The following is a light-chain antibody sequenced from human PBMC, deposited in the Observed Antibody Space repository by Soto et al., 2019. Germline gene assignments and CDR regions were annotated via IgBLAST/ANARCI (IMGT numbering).Light chain of an antibody. V-gene: IGLV2-14*01. Sequence: QSALTQPASVSGSPGQSITISCTGTSSDVGGYNYVSWYQQHPGKAPKLMIYDVSNRPSGVSNRFSGSKSGNTASLTISGLQAEDAADYYCSSYTSSSCYVFGTGTKLTVL. CDR3: SSYTSSSCYV. CDR2: DVS. CDR1: SSDVGGYNY. J-gene: IGLJ1*01.